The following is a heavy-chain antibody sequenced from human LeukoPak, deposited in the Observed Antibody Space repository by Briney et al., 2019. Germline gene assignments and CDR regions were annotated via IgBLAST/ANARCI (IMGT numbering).Heavy chain of an antibody. V-gene: IGHV3-23*01. CDR2: ISGSGGST. J-gene: IGHJ4*02. D-gene: IGHD2-2*01. Sequence: GGSLRLSCAASGFTFSSYAMSWVRQAPGKGLEGVSAISGSGGSTYYADSVKGRFTISRDNSKNTLYLQVNSLRAEDTAVYYCAKVPGKGYCSSTSCRNDYWGQGTLVTVSS. CDR3: AKVPGKGYCSSTSCRNDY. CDR1: GFTFSSYA.